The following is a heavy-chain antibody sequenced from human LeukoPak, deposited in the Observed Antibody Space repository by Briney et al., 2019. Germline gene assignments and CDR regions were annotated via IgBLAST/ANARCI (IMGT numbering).Heavy chain of an antibody. CDR2: ISSSSSYI. Sequence: GGSLRLSCAASGFTFSSYSMNWVRQAPGKGLEWVSSISSSSSYIYYADSVKGRFTISRDNAKNSLYLQMKSLRAEDTAVYYCARGGEWELLPFDYWGQGTLVTVSS. CDR3: ARGGEWELLPFDY. V-gene: IGHV3-21*01. J-gene: IGHJ4*02. CDR1: GFTFSSYS. D-gene: IGHD1-26*01.